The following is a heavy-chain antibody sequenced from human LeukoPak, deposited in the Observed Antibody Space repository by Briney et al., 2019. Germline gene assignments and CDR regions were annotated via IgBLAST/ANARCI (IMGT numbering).Heavy chain of an antibody. CDR2: IKSKTDGGTT. V-gene: IGHV3-15*01. CDR3: TADLRL. D-gene: IGHD3-16*01. J-gene: IGHJ1*01. CDR1: GFTFNTAW. Sequence: GGSLRLSCAVSGFTFNTAWMSWVRQAPGKGLEYIGRIKSKTDGGTTYYAAPVKGRFTISRDDSKNTLYLQMNGLKIEDTALCYCTADLRLWGQGTLVTVSP.